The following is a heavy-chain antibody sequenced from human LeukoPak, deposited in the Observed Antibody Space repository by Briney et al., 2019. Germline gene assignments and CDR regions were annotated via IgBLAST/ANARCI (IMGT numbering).Heavy chain of an antibody. CDR2: IIPIFGAA. CDR1: GGTFSSYA. J-gene: IGHJ4*02. Sequence: ASVSVCCTASGGTFSSYAISWVRQAPGQGLEWMGGIIPIFGAANYAQKFQGRVTITADESTSTAYMELSSPRSEDTAVYYCAREGYGFGELLPHPRYYFDYWGQGTLVTVSS. CDR3: AREGYGFGELLPHPRYYFDY. D-gene: IGHD3-10*01. V-gene: IGHV1-69*13.